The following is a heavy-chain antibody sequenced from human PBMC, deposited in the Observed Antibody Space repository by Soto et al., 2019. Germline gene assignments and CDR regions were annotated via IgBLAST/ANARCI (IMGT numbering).Heavy chain of an antibody. CDR3: ATVLFRGYCSGGSCYSPFDY. CDR1: GYTLTELS. Sequence: QVQLVQSGAEVKKPGASVKVSCKVSGYTLTELSMHWVRQAPGKGLEWMGGFDPEDGETIYAQKFQGRVTMTEDTSTDTAYMELSSLRSEDTAVYYCATVLFRGYCSGGSCYSPFDYWGQGTLVTVSS. V-gene: IGHV1-24*01. CDR2: FDPEDGET. J-gene: IGHJ4*02. D-gene: IGHD2-15*01.